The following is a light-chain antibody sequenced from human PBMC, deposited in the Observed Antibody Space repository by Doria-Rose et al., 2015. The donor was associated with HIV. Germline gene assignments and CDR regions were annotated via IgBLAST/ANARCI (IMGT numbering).Light chain of an antibody. CDR3: HQYGTSWT. CDR2: DAS. Sequence: TQSPGTLSLSPGERATLSCRASQSFSSTYLAWYQQKPGQARSLIIYDASTRATGIPDRFSAGGSGTDFTLTINRLEPEDFALYYCHQYGTSWTFGQGTKVEI. J-gene: IGKJ1*01. V-gene: IGKV3-20*01. CDR1: QSFSSTY.